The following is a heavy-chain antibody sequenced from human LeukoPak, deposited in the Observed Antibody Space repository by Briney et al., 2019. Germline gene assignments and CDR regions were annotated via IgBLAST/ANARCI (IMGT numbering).Heavy chain of an antibody. CDR1: GFTFSDHW. CDR3: ARSIDY. Sequence: GGSLRPSCEASGFTFSDHWMSWVRQAPGKGLEWVANISPDGSATFYVDSVKGRVTISRDNAKNSLYLQMYSLRAEDTAVYYCARSIDYWGQGTLVTVSS. CDR2: ISPDGSAT. J-gene: IGHJ4*02. V-gene: IGHV3-7*01.